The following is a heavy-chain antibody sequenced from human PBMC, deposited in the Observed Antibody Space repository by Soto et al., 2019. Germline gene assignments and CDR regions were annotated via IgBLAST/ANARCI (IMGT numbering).Heavy chain of an antibody. CDR1: GFTFSSYW. D-gene: IGHD3-3*01. Sequence: GGSLRLSCAASGFTFSSYWMSWVRQAPGKGLEWVANIKQDGSEKYYVDSVKGRFTISRDNAKNSQYLQMNSLRAEDTAVYYCARGRAPTIFGVVIPFFDYWGQGTLVTVSS. CDR3: ARGRAPTIFGVVIPFFDY. J-gene: IGHJ4*02. V-gene: IGHV3-7*03. CDR2: IKQDGSEK.